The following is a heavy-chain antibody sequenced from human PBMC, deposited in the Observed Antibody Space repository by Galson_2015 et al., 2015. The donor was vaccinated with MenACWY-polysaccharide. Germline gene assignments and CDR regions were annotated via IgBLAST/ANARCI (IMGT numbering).Heavy chain of an antibody. Sequence: ETLSLTCTVSGGSISTYYWNWIRQPPGKGLEWIGCSYNSGSTNYNPSLKSRVTVSVDTSENQFSLRLSFVTAADTAVYYCAATRQWLAFDYWGQGFLVTVSS. V-gene: IGHV4-59*12. CDR3: AATRQWLAFDY. J-gene: IGHJ4*02. CDR2: SYNSGST. CDR1: GGSISTYY. D-gene: IGHD6-19*01.